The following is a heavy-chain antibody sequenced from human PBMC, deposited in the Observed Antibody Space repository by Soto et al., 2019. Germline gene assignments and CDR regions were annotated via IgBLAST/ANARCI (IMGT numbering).Heavy chain of an antibody. CDR1: GGSFSGYY. CDR2: INHSGST. V-gene: IGHV4-34*01. Sequence: SETLSLTCAVYGGSFSGYYWSWIRQPPGKGLEWIGEINHSGSTNYNPSFKSRVTISGDTSKNQFSLKLSSVTAADTAVYYCARGEGSGSFYYYYMDVWGKGTTVTVSS. D-gene: IGHD3-10*01. J-gene: IGHJ6*03. CDR3: ARGEGSGSFYYYYMDV.